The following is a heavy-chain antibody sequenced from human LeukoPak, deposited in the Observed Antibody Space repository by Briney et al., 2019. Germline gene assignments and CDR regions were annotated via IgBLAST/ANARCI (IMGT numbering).Heavy chain of an antibody. Sequence: PGGSLRLSCAAPGFTFSNYWISWVRQAPGKGLEWVANIKEDGSEKYYVDSVKGRFTLSRDNAKNSLYLQMNSLRAEDTAVYYCARGHYGLDCWGQGTLVIVSS. D-gene: IGHD4-17*01. V-gene: IGHV3-7*01. CDR1: GFTFSNYW. CDR3: ARGHYGLDC. J-gene: IGHJ4*02. CDR2: IKEDGSEK.